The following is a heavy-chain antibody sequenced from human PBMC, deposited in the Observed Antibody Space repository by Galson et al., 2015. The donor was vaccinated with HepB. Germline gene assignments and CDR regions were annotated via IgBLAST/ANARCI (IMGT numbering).Heavy chain of an antibody. J-gene: IGHJ3*02. CDR1: GYTFTSYA. D-gene: IGHD6-13*01. Sequence: SVKVSCKASGYTFTSYAMHWVRQAPGQRLEWMGWINAGNGNTKYSQKFQGRVTITRDTSASTAYMELSSLRSEDTAVYYCARVLDNPGYSSRKALIPVWAFDIWGQGTMVTVSS. CDR3: ARVLDNPGYSSRKALIPVWAFDI. CDR2: INAGNGNT. V-gene: IGHV1-3*01.